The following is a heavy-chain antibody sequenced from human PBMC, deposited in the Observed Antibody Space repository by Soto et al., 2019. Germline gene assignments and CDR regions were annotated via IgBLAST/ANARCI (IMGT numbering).Heavy chain of an antibody. J-gene: IGHJ3*02. D-gene: IGHD5-18*01. CDR1: GFTFSSYG. Sequence: QVQMVESGGGVVPPGMSLRLSCAASGFTFSSYGMHWVRQAPGKGLEWVAVISYDGSNKYYADAVKGRFTISRDISKNTLYLQMNSLRAEDTAVYYCAKDRGYGDAFAIWGQGTMVTVSS. V-gene: IGHV3-30*18. CDR3: AKDRGYGDAFAI. CDR2: ISYDGSNK.